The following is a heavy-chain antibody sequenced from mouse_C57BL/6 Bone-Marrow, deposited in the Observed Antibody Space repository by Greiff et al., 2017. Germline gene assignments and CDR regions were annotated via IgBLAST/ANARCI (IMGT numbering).Heavy chain of an antibody. CDR3: ARHGRYGISYDFDY. D-gene: IGHD1-1*01. Sequence: EVHLVESGGDLVKPGGSLKLSCAASGFTFSSYGMSWVRQTPDTRLEWVATISSGGSYNYYPDSVKGRVTIYRNNAKNTRYLQMSSLKSEDTAMYYCARHGRYGISYDFDYWCQGTTLTVSS. CDR1: GFTFSSYG. V-gene: IGHV5-6*01. CDR2: ISSGGSYN. J-gene: IGHJ2*01.